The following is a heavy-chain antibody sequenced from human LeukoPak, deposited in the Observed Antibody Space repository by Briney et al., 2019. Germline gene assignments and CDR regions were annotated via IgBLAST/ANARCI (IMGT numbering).Heavy chain of an antibody. V-gene: IGHV3-48*04. D-gene: IGHD6-13*01. J-gene: IGHJ4*02. Sequence: PGGSLRLSCAASGFTFSSYSMNWVRQAPGKGLEWVSYISSSGSTIYYADSVKGRFTISRDNAKNSLYLQMNSLRAEDTAVYCCARDSSSWYSLTRVADYWGQGTLVTVSS. CDR3: ARDSSSWYSLTRVADY. CDR1: GFTFSSYS. CDR2: ISSSGSTI.